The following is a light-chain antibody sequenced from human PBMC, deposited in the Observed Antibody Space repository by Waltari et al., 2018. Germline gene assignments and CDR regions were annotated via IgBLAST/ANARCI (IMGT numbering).Light chain of an antibody. CDR1: QGISSY. J-gene: IGKJ4*01. V-gene: IGKV1-9*01. CDR2: AAS. CDR3: QQLNSYPLT. Sequence: DIQLTQSPSFLSASVGDRVTITCRASQGISSYLAWYQQKPGKAPNPLISAASTLQSRVPXXXSGXXSXTXXXXTXXXLQPEDFATYYCQQLNSYPLTFGGGTKVEIK.